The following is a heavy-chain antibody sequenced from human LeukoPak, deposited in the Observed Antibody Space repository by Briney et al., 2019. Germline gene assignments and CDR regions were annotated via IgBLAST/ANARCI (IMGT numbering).Heavy chain of an antibody. CDR3: ARATRDSLIDYYYYMDV. D-gene: IGHD3-16*02. CDR1: GGSISNYY. V-gene: IGHV4-59*08. Sequence: SETLSLTCTVSGGSISNYYWNWIRQPPGKRLEWIGYICYTGNTNYNPSLKSRVTISVDTSKNQFSLKLSSVTAADTAVYYCARATRDSLIDYYYYMDVWGKGTTVTVSS. CDR2: ICYTGNT. J-gene: IGHJ6*03.